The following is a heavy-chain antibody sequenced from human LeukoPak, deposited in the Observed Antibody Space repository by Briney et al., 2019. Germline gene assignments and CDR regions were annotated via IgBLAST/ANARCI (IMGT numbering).Heavy chain of an antibody. V-gene: IGHV1-69*01. J-gene: IGHJ4*02. CDR3: ARSNGDSSSWYFDY. Sequence: SAKVSCKASGGTFSSYAISWVRQAPGQGLEWMGGIIPIFGTANYAQKFQGRVTITADESTSTAYMELSSLRSEDTAVYYCARSNGDSSSWYFDYWGQGTLVTVSS. CDR2: IIPIFGTA. D-gene: IGHD6-13*01. CDR1: GGTFSSYA.